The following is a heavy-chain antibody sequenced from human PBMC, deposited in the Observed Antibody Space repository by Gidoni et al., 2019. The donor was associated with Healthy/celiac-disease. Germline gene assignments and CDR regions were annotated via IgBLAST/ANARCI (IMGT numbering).Heavy chain of an antibody. D-gene: IGHD6-19*01. Sequence: QVQLVQSGAEVTKPGASVQVSCKASGSTFTSYYMHWVRQAPGQGLEWMGIINPSGGSTSYAQKFQGRVTMTRDTSTSTVYMELSSLRSEDTAVYYCAREGAYEDIAVAGFDYWGQGTLVTVSS. J-gene: IGHJ4*02. V-gene: IGHV1-46*01. CDR3: AREGAYEDIAVAGFDY. CDR2: INPSGGST. CDR1: GSTFTSYY.